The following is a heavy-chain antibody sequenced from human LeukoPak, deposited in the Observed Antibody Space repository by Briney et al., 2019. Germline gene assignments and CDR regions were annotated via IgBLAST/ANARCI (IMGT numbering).Heavy chain of an antibody. D-gene: IGHD4-23*01. CDR3: GRLYGGDSGVGASDM. CDR2: FYYRGSP. J-gene: IGHJ3*02. Sequence: NASETLSLTCSVSGGSISSRSIYWGGIRQAPGKGREWIESFYYRGSPYYDSSLKSRFTICVDTSKTQFSLRLSSMTAADTAVYSCGRLYGGDSGVGASDMWGQGTMVTVSS. V-gene: IGHV4-39*01. CDR1: GGSISSRSIY.